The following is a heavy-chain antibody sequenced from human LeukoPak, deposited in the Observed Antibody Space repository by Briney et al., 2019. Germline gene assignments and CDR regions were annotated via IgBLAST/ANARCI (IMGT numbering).Heavy chain of an antibody. D-gene: IGHD5-12*01. J-gene: IGHJ4*02. CDR1: GGSISTGSYY. CDR3: ARGYSGYNYGPFDY. Sequence: SETPSLTCTVSGGSISTGSYYWSWIRQPAGKGLEWIGRISTSGTTKYNPSLKSRVTISVDTSKNQFSLKLSSVTAADTAVYYCARGYSGYNYGPFDYWGQGTLVTVSS. V-gene: IGHV4-61*02. CDR2: ISTSGTT.